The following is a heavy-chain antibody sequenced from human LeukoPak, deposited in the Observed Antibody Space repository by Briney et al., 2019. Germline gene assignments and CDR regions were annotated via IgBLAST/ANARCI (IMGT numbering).Heavy chain of an antibody. CDR2: IKSFSDGGTT. V-gene: IGHV3-15*01. D-gene: IGHD3-22*01. CDR1: GFTFSNAW. Sequence: GGSLRLSCAASGFTFSNAWMTWVRQAPGKGLEWVGRIKSFSDGGTTDYAAPVKGRFTISRDDSKNTLYLQMNSLKTEDTAVYYCTTPAWGYDSSGYYLDYYGMDVWGQGTTVTVSS. J-gene: IGHJ6*02. CDR3: TTPAWGYDSSGYYLDYYGMDV.